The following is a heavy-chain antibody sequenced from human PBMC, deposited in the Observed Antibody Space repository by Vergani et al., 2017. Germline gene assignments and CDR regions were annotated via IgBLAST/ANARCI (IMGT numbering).Heavy chain of an antibody. D-gene: IGHD4-17*01. V-gene: IGHV1-3*01. CDR3: ARDWSYGFDY. CDR2: INAGNGNT. J-gene: IGHJ4*02. CDR1: GYTFTSYA. Sequence: QVQLVQSGAEVKKPGASVKVSCKASGYTFTSYAMHWVRQAPGQRLEWMGWINAGNGNTKYSQKFQGRVTITRDTSTSTAYMELRSLRSDDTAVYYCARDWSYGFDYWGQGTLVTVSS.